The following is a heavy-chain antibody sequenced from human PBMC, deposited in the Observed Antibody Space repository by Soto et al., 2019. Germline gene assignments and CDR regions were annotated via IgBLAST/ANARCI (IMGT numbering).Heavy chain of an antibody. D-gene: IGHD2-21*01. CDR2: ISGGGDAT. CDR1: GFTFINYA. V-gene: IGHV3-23*01. Sequence: EVQLLASGGDSVQPGGSVRLSCAGSGFTFINYAMNWVRQAPGKGLEWVSTISGGGDATFFADSVRGRFTFSRDNSKNTVTLLMNSLGVDDTAVYYCARKVVGSTSRPDYWYFDLWGRGTLVTVSS. CDR3: ARKVVGSTSRPDYWYFDL. J-gene: IGHJ2*01.